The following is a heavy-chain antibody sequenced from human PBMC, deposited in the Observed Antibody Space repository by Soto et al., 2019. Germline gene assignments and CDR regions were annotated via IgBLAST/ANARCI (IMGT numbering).Heavy chain of an antibody. V-gene: IGHV1-8*01. J-gene: IGHJ5*02. D-gene: IGHD3-16*01. CDR1: GYSFTNND. Sequence: GASVKVSCKASGYSFTNNDVSWVRQATGQGLEWMGWMNPGSGDTGYAQTFQCRVTMTRDISIATAYRELGSLRSDDTAIYYCARMETFGSLNWFDPWGQGTLITVSS. CDR2: MNPGSGDT. CDR3: ARMETFGSLNWFDP.